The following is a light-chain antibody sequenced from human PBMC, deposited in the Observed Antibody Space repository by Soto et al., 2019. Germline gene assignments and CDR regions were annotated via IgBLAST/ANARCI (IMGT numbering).Light chain of an antibody. CDR3: PHCGSSPCT. CDR1: QSVSSYY. J-gene: IGKJ1*01. CDR2: AAS. Sequence: ETVSSQCPGPLRLSPGETATPPRRASQSVSSYYLAWYQQNPRQSPRHLIYAASSRATGIPDRFSGGGSGTDFTLTISRLEPEDFTRYYCPHCGSSPCTFCEVTKVDI. V-gene: IGKV3-20*01.